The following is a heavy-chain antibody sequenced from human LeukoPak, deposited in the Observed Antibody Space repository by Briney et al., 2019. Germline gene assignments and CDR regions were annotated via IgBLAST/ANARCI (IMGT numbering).Heavy chain of an antibody. D-gene: IGHD3-22*01. CDR1: GFTFSSYG. J-gene: IGHJ3*02. CDR3: ARDAETMMVVVITSGAFDI. V-gene: IGHV3-30*03. CDR2: ISYDGSNK. Sequence: GGSLRLSCAASGFTFSSYGMHWVRQAPGKGLEWVAVISYDGSNKYYADSVKGRFTISRDNSKNTLSLQMNSLRDEDTAVYYCARDAETMMVVVITSGAFDIWGQGTMVTVSS.